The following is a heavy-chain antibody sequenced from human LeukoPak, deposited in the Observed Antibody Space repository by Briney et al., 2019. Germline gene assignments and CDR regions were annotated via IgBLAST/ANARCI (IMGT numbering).Heavy chain of an antibody. J-gene: IGHJ4*02. CDR3: ASLGYCSSNSCYEDC. CDR2: IWNDGSNQ. D-gene: IGHD2-2*01. Sequence: GGSLRLSCAASGFTFSDYYMSWIRQAPGKGLEWVAVIWNDGSNQYYADSVKGRFTISRDNSKNTLYLQMNSLRAEDTAVYYCASLGYCSSNSCYEDCWGQGTLVTVSS. CDR1: GFTFSDYY. V-gene: IGHV3-33*08.